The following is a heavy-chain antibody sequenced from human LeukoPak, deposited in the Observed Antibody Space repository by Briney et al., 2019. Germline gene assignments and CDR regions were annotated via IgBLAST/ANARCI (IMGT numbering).Heavy chain of an antibody. CDR1: GYTFTDYY. CDR2: VDPEDGET. J-gene: IGHJ4*02. V-gene: IGHV1-69-2*01. CDR3: ATDKIAAAGTEIDY. D-gene: IGHD6-13*01. Sequence: ASVKISCKVSGYTFTDYYMHWVQQAPGKGLEWVGLVDPEDGETIYAEKFQGRVTITADTSTDTAYMELSSLRSEDTAVYYCATDKIAAAGTEIDYWGQGTLVTVSS.